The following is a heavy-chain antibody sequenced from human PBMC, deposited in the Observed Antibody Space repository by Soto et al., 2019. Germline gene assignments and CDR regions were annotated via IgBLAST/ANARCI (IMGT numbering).Heavy chain of an antibody. V-gene: IGHV1-18*01. Sequence: ASVKVSCKVSGYTFTTYGINWVRQAPGQGLEWMGWISSYNGNTNYAQNFQGRVTMTTDTSTNTAYMELRSLRSDDTAVYYCARGEIYSTLDYWGQGTLVTVSS. CDR3: ARGEIYSTLDY. CDR2: ISSYNGNT. D-gene: IGHD2-15*01. J-gene: IGHJ4*02. CDR1: GYTFTTYG.